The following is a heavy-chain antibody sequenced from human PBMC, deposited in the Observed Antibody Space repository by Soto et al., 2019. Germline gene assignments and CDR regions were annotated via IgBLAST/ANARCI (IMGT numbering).Heavy chain of an antibody. CDR3: ARGRFYSENSTWFAF. D-gene: IGHD2-21*01. CDR1: GCTFSSYA. Sequence: WASVKVSCKASGCTFSSYAINWVRQAPGQGLEWMGWVSPNSGNTVYAQKFQDRVTMTRDTSISTAYMELSNLRFEDSAMYYCARGRFYSENSTWFAFWGQGTPVSVSS. J-gene: IGHJ5*01. V-gene: IGHV1-8*02. CDR2: VSPNSGNT.